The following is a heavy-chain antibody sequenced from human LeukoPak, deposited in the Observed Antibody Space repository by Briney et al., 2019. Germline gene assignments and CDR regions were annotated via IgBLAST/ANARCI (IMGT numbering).Heavy chain of an antibody. V-gene: IGHV3-23*01. J-gene: IGHJ4*02. CDR1: GFTFGTSA. Sequence: PGGSLRLSCAASGFTFGTSAMSWVRQAPGKGLEWVSSIGDHGVYTYYGDSVKGRFTISRDDSKRTLYLRMDSLRVDDSAIYYCAKAATVTTFGYWGQGILVTVSS. CDR3: AKAATVTTFGY. D-gene: IGHD4-17*01. CDR2: IGDHGVYT.